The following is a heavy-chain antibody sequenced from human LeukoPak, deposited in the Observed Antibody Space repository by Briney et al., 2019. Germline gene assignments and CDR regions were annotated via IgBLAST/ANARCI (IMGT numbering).Heavy chain of an antibody. CDR3: AREDCSGGSCYSGNNAFDI. CDR1: GYTFTGYY. CDR2: INPNSGGT. V-gene: IGHV1-2*02. Sequence: ASVKVSFKASGYTFTGYYMHWVRQAPGQGLEWMGWINPNSGGTNYAQKFQGRVTMTRDTSISTAYMELSRLRSDDTAVYYCAREDCSGGSCYSGNNAFDIWGQGTMVTVSS. J-gene: IGHJ3*02. D-gene: IGHD2-15*01.